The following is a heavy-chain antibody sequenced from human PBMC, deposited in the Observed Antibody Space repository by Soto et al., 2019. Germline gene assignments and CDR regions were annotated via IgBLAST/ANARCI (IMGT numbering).Heavy chain of an antibody. CDR2: IYYSGST. CDR3: ARGDHAPEIPSIAVAG. D-gene: IGHD6-19*01. Sequence: QVQLQESGPGLVKPSQTLSLTCTVSGGSISSGDYYWSWIRQPPGKGLEWIGYIYYSGSTYYNPSLKSRVTISVDTSKNQFSLKLSSVTAADTAVYYCARGDHAPEIPSIAVAGWGQGTLVTVSS. J-gene: IGHJ4*02. CDR1: GGSISSGDYY. V-gene: IGHV4-30-4*01.